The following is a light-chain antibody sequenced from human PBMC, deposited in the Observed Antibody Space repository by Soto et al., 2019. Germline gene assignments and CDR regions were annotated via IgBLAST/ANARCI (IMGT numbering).Light chain of an antibody. Sequence: QSVLTQPPSVSGAPGQRVTISCTGSSSNFGAGNDVQWYQQLPGTAPKLLIFGNNNRPSGVPDRFSGSKSGTSASLAISGLQAEVEADYYCQSYDSSLRDYVFGTGTKVTVL. CDR3: QSYDSSLRDYV. J-gene: IGLJ1*01. V-gene: IGLV1-40*01. CDR1: SSNFGAGND. CDR2: GNN.